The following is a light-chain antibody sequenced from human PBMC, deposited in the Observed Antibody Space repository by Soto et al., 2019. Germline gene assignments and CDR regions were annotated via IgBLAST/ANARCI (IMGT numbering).Light chain of an antibody. J-gene: IGKJ3*01. V-gene: IGKV3-20*01. CDR1: QSIXSCY. Sequence: DMGLNLSAATLSLSPGEAATLPCRASQSIXSCYLAWDVQRPGQAPRLNXYCASSRASGIPDRLSGSGSATEFTLTSSRLKPDDSAVYYFHQYGRTSFTFGQGTKVDIK. CDR3: HQYGRTSFT. CDR2: CAS.